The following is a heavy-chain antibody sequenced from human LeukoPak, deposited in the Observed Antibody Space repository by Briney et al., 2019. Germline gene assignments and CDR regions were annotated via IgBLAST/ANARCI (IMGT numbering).Heavy chain of an antibody. CDR1: GFTFSSYA. Sequence: GGSLRLSCAASGFTFSSYAMSWVRQAPGKGLEWVSAISGGGGSTYYADSVKGRFTISRDNSKNTLYLQMNSLRAEDTAVYYCAKVHKTRYFDWLLDAFDIWGQGTVVTVSS. D-gene: IGHD3-9*01. V-gene: IGHV3-23*01. CDR2: ISGGGGST. CDR3: AKVHKTRYFDWLLDAFDI. J-gene: IGHJ3*02.